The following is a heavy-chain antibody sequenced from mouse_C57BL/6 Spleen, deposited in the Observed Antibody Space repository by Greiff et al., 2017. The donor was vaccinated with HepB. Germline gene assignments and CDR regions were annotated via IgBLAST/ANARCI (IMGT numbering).Heavy chain of an antibody. CDR1: GYTFTSYW. D-gene: IGHD2-2*01. J-gene: IGHJ4*01. V-gene: IGHV1-50*01. CDR3: ARRGHDERRSMDY. Sequence: QVQLQQPGAELVKPGASVKLSCKASGYTFTSYWMQWVKQRPGQGLEWIGEIDPSDSYTNYNQKFKGKATLTVDTSSSTAYMQLSSLTSEDSAVYDCARRGHDERRSMDYWGQGTSVTVSS. CDR2: IDPSDSYT.